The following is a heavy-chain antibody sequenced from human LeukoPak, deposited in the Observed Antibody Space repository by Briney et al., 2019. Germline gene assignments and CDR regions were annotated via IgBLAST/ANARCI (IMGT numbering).Heavy chain of an antibody. Sequence: CETLSLTCTVSGGSITSHYCNWIRQPPGKGLEWIGYIYYSGSTNYNPSLESRVTISVDTSKNQFSLKLRSVTAADTAVYYCARGDPAWDYDTSGYYPDAFDIWGHGTIVPVSS. V-gene: IGHV4-59*11. D-gene: IGHD3-22*01. CDR1: GGSITSHY. CDR2: IYYSGST. J-gene: IGHJ3*02. CDR3: ARGDPAWDYDTSGYYPDAFDI.